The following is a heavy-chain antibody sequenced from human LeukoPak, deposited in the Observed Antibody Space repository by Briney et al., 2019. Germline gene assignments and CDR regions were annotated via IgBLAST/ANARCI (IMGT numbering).Heavy chain of an antibody. CDR1: GGSISSYY. V-gene: IGHV4-38-2*02. CDR2: IYHSGST. CDR3: ARGPIAARPAPFDY. D-gene: IGHD6-6*01. J-gene: IGHJ4*02. Sequence: SETLSLTCTVSGGSISSYYWSWIRQPPGKGLEWIGSIYHSGSTYYNPSLKSRVTISVDTSKNQFSLKLSSVTAADTAVYYCARGPIAARPAPFDYWGQGTLVTVSS.